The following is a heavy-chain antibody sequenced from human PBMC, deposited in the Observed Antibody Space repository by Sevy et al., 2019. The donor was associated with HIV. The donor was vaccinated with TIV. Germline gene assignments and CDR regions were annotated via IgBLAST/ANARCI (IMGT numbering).Heavy chain of an antibody. J-gene: IGHJ3*02. CDR1: GYTFTGYY. V-gene: IGHV1-2*02. CDR3: ARELYCSSTSCYDAFDI. D-gene: IGHD2-2*01. CDR2: INPNSGGT. Sequence: ASVKVSCKASGYTFTGYYMHWVRQAPGQGLEWMGWINPNSGGTNYAQKFQGRVTMTRDTSISTAYMELSRLRSDDTDVYYCARELYCSSTSCYDAFDIWGQGTMVTV.